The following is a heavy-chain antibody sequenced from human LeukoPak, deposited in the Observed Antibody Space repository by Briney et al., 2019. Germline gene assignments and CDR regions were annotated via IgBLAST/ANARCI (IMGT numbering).Heavy chain of an antibody. D-gene: IGHD3-22*01. J-gene: IGHJ4*02. CDR2: IYSKTDGGTT. CDR3: TTYSSGSFGY. V-gene: IGHV3-15*01. Sequence: GGSLRLSCAVSGFTFNNAWMSWVRQAPGKGLEWVGHIYSKTDGGTTDYDAPVKGRFTISGDDSKTTLYLQMNSLKTEDTAVYYCTTYSSGSFGYWGQGTLVSVSS. CDR1: GFTFNNAW.